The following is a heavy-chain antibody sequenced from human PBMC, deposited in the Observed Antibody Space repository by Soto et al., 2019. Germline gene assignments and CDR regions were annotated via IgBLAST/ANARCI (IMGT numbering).Heavy chain of an antibody. Sequence: SETLSLTCTVSGGSISSYYWSWIRQPPGKGLEWIGYIYYSGSTNYNPSLKSRVTISVDTSKNQFSLKLSSVTAADTAVYYCARAPGAAAVMVADYYYYYGMAVCGQGTTVTVSS. CDR3: ARAPGAAAVMVADYYYYYGMAV. D-gene: IGHD6-13*01. J-gene: IGHJ6*02. CDR1: GGSISSYY. V-gene: IGHV4-59*01. CDR2: IYYSGST.